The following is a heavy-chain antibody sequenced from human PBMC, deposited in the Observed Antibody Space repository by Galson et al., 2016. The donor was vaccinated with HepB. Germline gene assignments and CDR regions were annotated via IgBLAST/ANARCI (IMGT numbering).Heavy chain of an antibody. Sequence: SVKVSCKASGGTFSRFAISWVRQAPGQGLEWMGGMIPMLATAHYAKRFKGRVPVSADESTSTAYMEMSSLRSDDTAVYYCARSFWGKYETGYYHYALDVWGQGTRVTVSS. V-gene: IGHV1-69*13. CDR1: GGTFSRFA. D-gene: IGHD3-16*01. CDR2: MIPMLATA. J-gene: IGHJ4*02. CDR3: ARSFWGKYETGYYHYALDV.